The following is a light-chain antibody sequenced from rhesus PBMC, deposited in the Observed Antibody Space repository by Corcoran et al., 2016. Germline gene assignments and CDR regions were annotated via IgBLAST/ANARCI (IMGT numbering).Light chain of an antibody. Sequence: QVILTQSPATLSLSPGERATLSCRASQSVSSYLAWYQQKPGQAPRLLIYGASSRAPGIPDRFSGSGSGTDFTLTISSLEPDDVGVYPCYQHSSGYRTFGQGTKVEIK. V-gene: IGKV3-10*01. CDR2: GAS. CDR3: YQHSSGYRT. CDR1: QSVSSY. J-gene: IGKJ1*01.